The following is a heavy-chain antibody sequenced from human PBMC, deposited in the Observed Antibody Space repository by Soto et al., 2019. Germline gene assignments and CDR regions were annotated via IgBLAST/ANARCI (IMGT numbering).Heavy chain of an antibody. CDR3: ARTYSGSSHPHDAFDI. Sequence: ASVKVSCKASGYTFTGYYMHWVRQAPGQGLEWMGWINPNSGGTNYAQKFQGWVTMTRDTSISTAYMELSRLRSDDTAVYYCARTYSGSSHPHDAFDIWGQGTMVTVSS. J-gene: IGHJ3*02. CDR2: INPNSGGT. V-gene: IGHV1-2*04. CDR1: GYTFTGYY. D-gene: IGHD1-26*01.